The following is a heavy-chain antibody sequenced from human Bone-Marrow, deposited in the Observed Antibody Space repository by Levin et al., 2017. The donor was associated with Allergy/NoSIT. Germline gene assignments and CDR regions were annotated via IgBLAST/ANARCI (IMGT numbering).Heavy chain of an antibody. J-gene: IGHJ4*02. D-gene: IGHD4-17*01. CDR1: GGSISSSTW. CDR3: ARDPLDYGTNSGNY. V-gene: IGHV4-4*02. CDR2: IYHGGRT. Sequence: SETLSLTCTVSGGSISSSTWWSWVRQPPGKGLEWIGEIYHGGRTNYNPSLRSRVTMSVATSQNQFSLTLNSVTAADTAVYYCARDPLDYGTNSGNYWGQGTLVTVSS.